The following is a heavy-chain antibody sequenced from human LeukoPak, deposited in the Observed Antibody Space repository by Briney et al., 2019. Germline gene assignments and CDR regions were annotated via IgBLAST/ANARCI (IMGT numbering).Heavy chain of an antibody. CDR1: GFTFSRSA. Sequence: PGVSLPLSCAASGFTFSRSAMSWVRQAPGKGLEWVSTISGSGGTTYYADPVKGRFTISRDKSKNTLYLQMSSLRAEDTAIYYCAKSNRYGDYENFDYWGQGTLVTVSS. CDR2: ISGSGGTT. CDR3: AKSNRYGDYENFDY. D-gene: IGHD4-17*01. V-gene: IGHV3-23*01. J-gene: IGHJ4*02.